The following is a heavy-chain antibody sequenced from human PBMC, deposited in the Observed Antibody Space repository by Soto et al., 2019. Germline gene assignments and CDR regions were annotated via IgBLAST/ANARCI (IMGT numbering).Heavy chain of an antibody. CDR3: ASGIVVPGTDYYAMDV. D-gene: IGHD6-19*01. Sequence: QTTLKESGPTLVKPTQTLTLTCTVSGVSLSTSAVRVGWIRQPPGKALEWLAVIYWDDDKRYSPSLKSRLTITKDNSKNQVVLSMTTVAPADTATYYCASGIVVPGTDYYAMDVWGQGTAVAVSS. J-gene: IGHJ6*02. CDR1: GVSLSTSAVR. CDR2: IYWDDDK. V-gene: IGHV2-5*02.